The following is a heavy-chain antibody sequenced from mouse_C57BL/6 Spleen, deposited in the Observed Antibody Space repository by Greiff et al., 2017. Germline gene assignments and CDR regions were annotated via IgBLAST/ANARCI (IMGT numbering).Heavy chain of an antibody. Sequence: EVQLVESEGGLVQPGSSMKLSCTASGFTFSDYYMAWVRQVPEKGLEWVANINYDGSSTYYLDSLKIRFIISRDNAKNILYLQMSSLKSEDTATYYCAGYDYVAWFAYWGRGTLVTVSA. J-gene: IGHJ3*01. CDR1: GFTFSDYY. V-gene: IGHV5-16*01. D-gene: IGHD2-4*01. CDR3: AGYDYVAWFAY. CDR2: INYDGSST.